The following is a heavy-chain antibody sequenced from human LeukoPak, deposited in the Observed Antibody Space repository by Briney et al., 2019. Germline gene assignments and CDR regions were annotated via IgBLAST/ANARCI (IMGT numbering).Heavy chain of an antibody. CDR1: GYTFTSYG. CDR2: ISAYNGNT. Sequence: VASVKVSCKAPGYTFTSYGISWVRQAPGQGLEWMGWISAYNGNTNYAQKLQGRVTMTTDTSTSTAYMELRSLRSDNTAVYYCARVGRFLEWLLPGNFDYWGQGTLVTVSS. J-gene: IGHJ4*02. V-gene: IGHV1-18*01. CDR3: ARVGRFLEWLLPGNFDY. D-gene: IGHD3-3*01.